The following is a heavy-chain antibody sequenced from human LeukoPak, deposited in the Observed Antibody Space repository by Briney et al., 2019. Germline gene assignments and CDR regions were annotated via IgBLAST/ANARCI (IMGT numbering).Heavy chain of an antibody. CDR3: AKDISVDYGHYFDY. J-gene: IGHJ4*02. D-gene: IGHD4/OR15-4a*01. CDR1: GFTFDDYA. Sequence: PGGSLRLSCAASGFTFDDYAMHWVRQAPGKGLEWVSGISWNSGSIGYADSVKGRFTISRDNAKNSLYLQMNSLRAEDTALYYCAKDISVDYGHYFDYWGQGTLVTVSS. CDR2: ISWNSGSI. V-gene: IGHV3-9*01.